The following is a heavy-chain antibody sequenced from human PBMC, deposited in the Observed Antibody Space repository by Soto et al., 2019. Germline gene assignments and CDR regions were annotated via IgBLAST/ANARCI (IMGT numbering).Heavy chain of an antibody. J-gene: IGHJ4*02. V-gene: IGHV4-31*03. CDR2: IYYSGST. Sequence: QVQLKESGPGLVKPSQTLSLTCTVSGGSISSGGYYWSWIRQHPGKGLEWIGYIYYSGSTSYNPSLKSRVTMSVDASMNQFSLKLSSVAAADTAVYDCERASKGWAWRGEVDYWGQGTLVTVSS. D-gene: IGHD3-16*01. CDR1: GGSISSGGYY. CDR3: ERASKGWAWRGEVDY.